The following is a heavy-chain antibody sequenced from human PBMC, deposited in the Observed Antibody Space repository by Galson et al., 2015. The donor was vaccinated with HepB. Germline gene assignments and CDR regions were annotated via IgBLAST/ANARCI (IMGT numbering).Heavy chain of an antibody. CDR3: ARVRGTSWSTNYFDY. D-gene: IGHD6-13*01. CDR1: GFTFSDHY. Sequence: SLRLSCAASGFTFSDHYMDWVRQAPGQGLEWIGRIRNKVNGYTTEYVASVKGRFTFSRDDSKNSLYLQMNSLETEDTALYYCARVRGTSWSTNYFDYWGQGVLVTVSS. V-gene: IGHV3-72*01. CDR2: IRNKVNGYTT. J-gene: IGHJ4*02.